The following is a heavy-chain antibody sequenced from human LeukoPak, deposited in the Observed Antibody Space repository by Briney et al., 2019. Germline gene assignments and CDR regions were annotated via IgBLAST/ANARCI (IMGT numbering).Heavy chain of an antibody. CDR3: ARESTNWPNLLDY. Sequence: GGSLRLSCVASRLTLSPYRMRWVRQTPGKGLVWVSRIKGDGSDTLYADSVKGRFTISRENSKNTLYLQTSSLGVDDTAVYYCARESTNWPNLLDYWGQGALVSVSS. D-gene: IGHD7-27*01. J-gene: IGHJ4*02. V-gene: IGHV3-74*01. CDR1: RLTLSPYR. CDR2: IKGDGSDT.